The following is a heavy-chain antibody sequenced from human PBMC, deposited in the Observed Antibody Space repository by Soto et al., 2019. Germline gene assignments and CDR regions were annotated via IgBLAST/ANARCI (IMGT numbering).Heavy chain of an antibody. CDR1: GYTFTGYY. D-gene: IGHD6-13*01. CDR3: ERVELTAAYYGMDV. Sequence: APVKVSCKASGYTFTGYYMHWVRQAPGQGLEWMGWINPNSGGTNYAQKFQGWVTMTRDTSISTAYMELSRLRSDDTAVYYCERVELTAAYYGMDVWGQGTTVTVS. V-gene: IGHV1-2*04. CDR2: INPNSGGT. J-gene: IGHJ6*02.